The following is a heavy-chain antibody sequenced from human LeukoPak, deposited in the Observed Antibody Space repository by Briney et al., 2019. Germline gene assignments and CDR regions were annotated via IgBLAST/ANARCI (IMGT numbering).Heavy chain of an antibody. Sequence: ASVKVSCKASGYTFTSYGISWVRQAPGQGLEWMGWISAYNGNTNYAQKLQGRVTMTTDTSTSTAYMELRSLRSDDTAVYYCARVQSGYDWYYYYYYYMDVWGKGTTVTVSS. CDR2: ISAYNGNT. J-gene: IGHJ6*03. CDR3: ARVQSGYDWYYYYYYYMDV. V-gene: IGHV1-18*01. CDR1: GYTFTSYG. D-gene: IGHD5-12*01.